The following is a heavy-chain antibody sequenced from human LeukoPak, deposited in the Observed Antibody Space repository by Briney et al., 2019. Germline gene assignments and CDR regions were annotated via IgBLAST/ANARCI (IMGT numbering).Heavy chain of an antibody. D-gene: IGHD1-1*01. V-gene: IGHV1-2*02. CDR2: INPNSGGT. Sequence: ASVKVSCKASGYTFTDYYLHWVRQAPGQGLEWMGWINPNSGGTNYAQKFQGRVTMTRDTSITTAYMELSRLRSDDRAVYYCARDGNWNVLQLDYWGQGTLVTVSS. CDR3: ARDGNWNVLQLDY. CDR1: GYTFTDYY. J-gene: IGHJ4*02.